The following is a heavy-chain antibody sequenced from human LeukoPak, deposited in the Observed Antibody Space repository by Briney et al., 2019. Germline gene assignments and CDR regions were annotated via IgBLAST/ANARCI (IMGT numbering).Heavy chain of an antibody. J-gene: IGHJ4*02. D-gene: IGHD2-2*01. Sequence: PGGSLRLSCAASGFTFSSYWMSWVRQAPGKGLEWVANIKQDGSEKYYVDSVKGRFTISRDNAKNSLYLQMNSLRAEDTAVYYCARPKYCSSTSCFDFDYWGQGTLVTVSS. V-gene: IGHV3-7*01. CDR3: ARPKYCSSTSCFDFDY. CDR2: IKQDGSEK. CDR1: GFTFSSYW.